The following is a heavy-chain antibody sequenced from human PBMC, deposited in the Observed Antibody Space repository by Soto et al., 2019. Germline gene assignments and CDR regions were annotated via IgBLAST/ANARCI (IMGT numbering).Heavy chain of an antibody. Sequence: QVQLVESGGGVVQPGRSLRLSCAASGFTFSSYGMHWVRQAPGKGLERVAVISYDGSNKHYADSVKGLFTISRDNSKYTLSLQMNSLRAEDTAVYYSARDSGDDVWSGYHSPWGQGTMVTVSS. J-gene: IGHJ5*02. CDR2: ISYDGSNK. CDR1: GFTFSSYG. CDR3: ARDSGDDVWSGYHSP. V-gene: IGHV3-30*03. D-gene: IGHD3-3*01.